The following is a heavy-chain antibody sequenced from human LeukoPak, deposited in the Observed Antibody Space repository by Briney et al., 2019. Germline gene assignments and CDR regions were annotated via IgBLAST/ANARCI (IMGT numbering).Heavy chain of an antibody. CDR3: ARDLRVISFDN. J-gene: IGHJ4*02. Sequence: TGGSLRLSCAASGFSFSIYGMNWVRQAPGKGLEWVSGITGSGGTTYYADSVKGRATISRDNSKNTLYLQMNSLRAEDTAIYYCARDLRVISFDNWGQGTLVSVSS. CDR1: GFSFSIYG. D-gene: IGHD2-21*01. V-gene: IGHV3-23*01. CDR2: ITGSGGTT.